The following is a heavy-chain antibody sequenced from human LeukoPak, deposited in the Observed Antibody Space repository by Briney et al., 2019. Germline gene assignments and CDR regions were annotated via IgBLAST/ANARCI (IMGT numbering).Heavy chain of an antibody. Sequence: GGSLRLSCAASGFTFSDYYMSWIRQAPGKGLEWVSCITSRGGYTNYADSVKGRFTISRDNAENSLSLQMNSLRAEDTAVYYCARAPDYGDYHFDYWGQGTLVTVSS. CDR3: ARAPDYGDYHFDY. V-gene: IGHV3-11*06. D-gene: IGHD4-17*01. J-gene: IGHJ4*02. CDR2: ITSRGGYT. CDR1: GFTFSDYY.